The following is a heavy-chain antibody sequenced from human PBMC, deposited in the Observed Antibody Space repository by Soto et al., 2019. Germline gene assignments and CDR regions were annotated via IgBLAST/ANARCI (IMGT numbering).Heavy chain of an antibody. Sequence: GGSLRLSCAASGFTFSSYWMSWVRQAPGKGLEWVANIKQDGSGKYYVDSVKGRFTISRDNAKNSLYLQMNSLRAEDTAVYYCARDIVVVVAATGAWFDPWGQGTLVTVSS. J-gene: IGHJ5*02. CDR3: ARDIVVVVAATGAWFDP. CDR1: GFTFSSYW. D-gene: IGHD2-15*01. V-gene: IGHV3-7*01. CDR2: IKQDGSGK.